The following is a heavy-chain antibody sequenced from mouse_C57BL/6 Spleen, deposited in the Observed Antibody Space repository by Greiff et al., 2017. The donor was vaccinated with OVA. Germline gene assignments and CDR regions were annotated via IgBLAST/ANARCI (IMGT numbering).Heavy chain of an antibody. CDR2: INPGSGGT. V-gene: IGHV1-54*01. D-gene: IGHD2-5*01. J-gene: IGHJ4*01. CDR3: ARGYYSNYEDAMDY. CDR1: GYAFTNYL. Sequence: VQLQQSGAELVRPGTSVKVSCKASGYAFTNYLIEWVKQRPGQGLEWIGVINPGSGGTNYNEKFKGKATLTADKSSSTAYMQLSSLTSEDSAVYFCARGYYSNYEDAMDYWGQGTSVTVSS.